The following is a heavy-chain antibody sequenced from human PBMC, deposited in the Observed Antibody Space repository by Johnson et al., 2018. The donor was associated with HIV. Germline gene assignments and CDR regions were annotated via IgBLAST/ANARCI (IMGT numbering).Heavy chain of an antibody. D-gene: IGHD3-22*01. CDR2: ISGSGGST. CDR1: GFTFSSYA. CDR3: AGYHISGYYYDAFDI. J-gene: IGHJ3*02. V-gene: IGHV3-23*04. Sequence: VQLVESGGGVVQPGGSLRLSCAASGFTFSSYAMSWVRQAPGKGLEWVSAISGSGGSTYYADSVKGRFTISRDNAKNTLYLQMNSLRVEETAVYFCAGYHISGYYYDAFDIWGQGTMVTVSS.